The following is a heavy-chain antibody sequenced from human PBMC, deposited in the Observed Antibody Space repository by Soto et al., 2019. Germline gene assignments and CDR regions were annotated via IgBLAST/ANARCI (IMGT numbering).Heavy chain of an antibody. Sequence: PSETLSLTCAVYGGSFSGYYWSWIRQPPGKGLEWIGEINHSGSTNYNPSLKSRVTISVDTSKDQFSLKLSSVTAADTAVYYCAGLGSYYYDSSGTWGQGTLVTVSS. D-gene: IGHD3-22*01. J-gene: IGHJ5*02. CDR3: AGLGSYYYDSSGT. CDR2: INHSGST. V-gene: IGHV4-34*01. CDR1: GGSFSGYY.